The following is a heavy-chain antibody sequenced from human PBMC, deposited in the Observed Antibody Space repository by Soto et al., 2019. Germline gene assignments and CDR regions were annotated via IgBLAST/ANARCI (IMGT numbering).Heavy chain of an antibody. Sequence: SETLSLTCTVSGGSISSSSYYWGWIRQPPGKGLEWIGSIYYSGSTYYNPSLKSRVTISVDTSKNQFSLKLSSVTAADTAVYYCARHRMLGSSSWLFDYWGQGTLVTVSS. CDR1: GGSISSSSYY. CDR2: IYYSGST. D-gene: IGHD6-13*01. J-gene: IGHJ4*02. V-gene: IGHV4-39*01. CDR3: ARHRMLGSSSWLFDY.